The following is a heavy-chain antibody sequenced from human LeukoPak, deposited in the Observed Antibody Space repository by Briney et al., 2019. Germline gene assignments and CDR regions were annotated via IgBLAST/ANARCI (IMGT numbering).Heavy chain of an antibody. D-gene: IGHD3-10*01. Sequence: SETLSLTCNISGGSISSYFWRWIRQTPGKGLEWIGDIYFSRNTNYNPSLKSRVTISVDTSKNQFSLKLTSVTAADTAVYYCARRTRSSGSGRPYFDYWGQGTLVTVSS. CDR3: ARRTRSSGSGRPYFDY. CDR1: GGSISSYF. J-gene: IGHJ4*02. V-gene: IGHV4-59*01. CDR2: IYFSRNT.